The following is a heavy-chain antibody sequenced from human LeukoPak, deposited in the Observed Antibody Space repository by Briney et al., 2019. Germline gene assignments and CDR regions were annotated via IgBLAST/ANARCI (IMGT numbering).Heavy chain of an antibody. Sequence: PGGSLRLSCAASGFTFSSYAMHWVRQAPGKGLEWVAVISYDGSNKYYADSVKGRFTISRDNSKNTLYLQMNSLRAEDTAVYYCARRDRSYDILTGYYSHGEDFDYWGQGTLVTVSS. J-gene: IGHJ4*02. CDR3: ARRDRSYDILTGYYSHGEDFDY. CDR2: ISYDGSNK. D-gene: IGHD3-9*01. V-gene: IGHV3-30-3*01. CDR1: GFTFSSYA.